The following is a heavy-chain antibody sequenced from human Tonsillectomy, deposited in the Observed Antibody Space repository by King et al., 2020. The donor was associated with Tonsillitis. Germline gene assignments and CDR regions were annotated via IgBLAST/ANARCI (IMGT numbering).Heavy chain of an antibody. CDR3: ARGGISVAPWFDP. CDR2: INPNNGGT. Sequence: HVQLVESGAEVKKPGASVKVSCKASGDTFTGYYLHWVRHAPGQGLEWMGWINPNNGGTSSAQKFQGRVSMTRDTSISTVYMELSRLRSDDTAVYFCARGGISVAPWFDPWGQGTLVTVSS. V-gene: IGHV1-2*02. D-gene: IGHD6-19*01. CDR1: GDTFTGYY. J-gene: IGHJ5*02.